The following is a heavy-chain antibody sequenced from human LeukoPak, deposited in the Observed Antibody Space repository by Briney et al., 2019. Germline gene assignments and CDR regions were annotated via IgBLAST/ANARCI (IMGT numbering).Heavy chain of an antibody. CDR1: GFTFSSYG. V-gene: IGHV3-30*02. J-gene: IGHJ4*02. CDR2: IRYDGSNK. Sequence: PGGSLRLSCAASGFTFSSYGMHWVRQAPDKGLEWVAFIRYDGSNKYYADSVKGRFTISRDNSKNTLYLQMNSLRAEDTAVYYCAKDSSVYYYDSRNFDYWGQGTLVTVSS. CDR3: AKDSSVYYYDSRNFDY. D-gene: IGHD3-22*01.